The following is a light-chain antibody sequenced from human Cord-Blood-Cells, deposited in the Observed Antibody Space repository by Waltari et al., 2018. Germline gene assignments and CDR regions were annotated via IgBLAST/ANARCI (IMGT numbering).Light chain of an antibody. Sequence: IVMTQSPATLSVSPGERATLSCRASQSVSSNLAWYQQKPGQAPRLLIYGASTRATGTPARFRGSVSVTEFTCTISSLQSEDFAVYCCQQYNNLPRAFGQGTKVEIK. CDR3: QQYNNLPRA. CDR2: GAS. J-gene: IGKJ1*01. CDR1: QSVSSN. V-gene: IGKV3-15*01.